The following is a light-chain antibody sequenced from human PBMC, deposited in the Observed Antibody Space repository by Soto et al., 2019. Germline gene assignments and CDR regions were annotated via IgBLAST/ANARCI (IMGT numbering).Light chain of an antibody. Sequence: EIVLTQSPGTLSLSPGEIATLSCSASQSVSNNYLAWYQQKPGQAPRLLIYGASTRATGIPARFSGSGSGTHFTLTISSLESEDFAVYYCQQRDNWPLTFGGGTKVDI. J-gene: IGKJ4*01. CDR2: GAS. CDR1: QSVSNNY. V-gene: IGKV3D-20*02. CDR3: QQRDNWPLT.